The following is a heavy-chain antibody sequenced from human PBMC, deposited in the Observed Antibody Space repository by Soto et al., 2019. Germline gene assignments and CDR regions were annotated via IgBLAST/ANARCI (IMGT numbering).Heavy chain of an antibody. CDR3: ATDKGDFTFGP. Sequence: QVQLAQSGAEVKKPGASITVSCTASGYSFSTNGVSWVRQAPGQGLEWMGWISANTGDTPYAEKFEDRITLTADTPTTTAYMEVRSLRPDDTATYFCATDKGDFTFGPWGQGTPITVSS. D-gene: IGHD3-3*01. CDR1: GYSFSTNG. J-gene: IGHJ5*02. CDR2: ISANTGDT. V-gene: IGHV1-18*04.